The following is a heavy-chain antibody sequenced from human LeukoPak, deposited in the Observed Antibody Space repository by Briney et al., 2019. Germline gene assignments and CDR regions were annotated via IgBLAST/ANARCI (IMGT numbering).Heavy chain of an antibody. D-gene: IGHD1-26*01. V-gene: IGHV4-59*02. CDR3: AKDVSGTYYAFDV. CDR2: VSNKGST. J-gene: IGHJ3*01. CDR1: GASVRSHF. Sequence: PLESLSLTCGVSGASVRSHFWSWIRQTPGMGLEWIGYVSNKGSTAYNPSLRSRVTISLDAPKNEVSLNVRPVSAADTAVYYCAKDVSGTYYAFDVWGQGRTV.